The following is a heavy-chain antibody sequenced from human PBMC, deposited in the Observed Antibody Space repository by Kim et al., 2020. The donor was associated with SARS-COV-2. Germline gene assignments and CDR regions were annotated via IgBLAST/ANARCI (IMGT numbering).Heavy chain of an antibody. CDR3: ARDLNGDGHNLIWYFDL. J-gene: IGHJ2*01. Sequence: LKSRVTMSVDMSKNQFSLRLSSVTAADTAMYYCARDLNGDGHNLIWYFDLWGRGTLVTVSS. D-gene: IGHD2-8*01. V-gene: IGHV4-4*06.